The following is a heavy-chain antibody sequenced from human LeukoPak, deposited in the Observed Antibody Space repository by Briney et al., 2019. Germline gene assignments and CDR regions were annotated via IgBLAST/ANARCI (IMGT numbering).Heavy chain of an antibody. D-gene: IGHD3-22*01. J-gene: IGHJ3*02. V-gene: IGHV1-18*01. CDR2: ISVYNGNT. Sequence: ASVKVSCKASGYTFTSYGVSWVRQAPGQGLEWMGWISVYNGNTDYAQNLQGRVTLTTDTSTSTAYMELRSLGSDDTAVYYCARDQEPYYYDSSGYGDAFDIWGQGTMVTVSS. CDR1: GYTFTSYG. CDR3: ARDQEPYYYDSSGYGDAFDI.